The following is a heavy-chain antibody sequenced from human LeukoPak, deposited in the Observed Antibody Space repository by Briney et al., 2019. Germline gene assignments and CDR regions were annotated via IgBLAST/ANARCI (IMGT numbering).Heavy chain of an antibody. D-gene: IGHD3-3*01. Sequence: SETLSLTCTVYGYSISGCYYCGCIRPPPRKVLEWIGSVYHSGSTYYNPPLKSRVTISTDKSKNQFSLKLTSVTAADTAVYYCGSQREWSLSEYHFDYWGQGTLVTVSS. CDR1: GYSISGCYY. J-gene: IGHJ4*02. CDR2: VYHSGST. V-gene: IGHV4-38-2*02. CDR3: GSQREWSLSEYHFDY.